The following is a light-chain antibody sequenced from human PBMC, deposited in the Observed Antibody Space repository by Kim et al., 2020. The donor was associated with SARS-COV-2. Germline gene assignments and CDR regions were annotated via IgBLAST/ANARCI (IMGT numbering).Light chain of an antibody. CDR3: QQSHTAPLLT. J-gene: IGKJ4*01. V-gene: IGKV1-39*01. CDR2: AAS. CDR1: QSISTY. Sequence: DIQMTQSPSSLSASVGDRVTIACRASQSISTYLNWYQQKPGKAPNLLIYAASSLQSGVPSRFSGSGSGTDFTLTNSSLQPEDFTTYNCQQSHTAPLLTFGGGTKVDIK.